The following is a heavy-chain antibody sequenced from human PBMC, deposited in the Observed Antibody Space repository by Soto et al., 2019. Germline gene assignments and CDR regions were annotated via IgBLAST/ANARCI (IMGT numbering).Heavy chain of an antibody. CDR2: ISYDGSNK. V-gene: IGHV3-30*03. J-gene: IGHJ4*02. CDR3: ARARFCTSTSCYHYFDF. CDR1: GFTFSSYG. D-gene: IGHD2-2*01. Sequence: SLRLSCAASGFTFSSYGMHWVRQAPGKGLEWVAVISYDGSNKYYADSVKGRFTISRDNSKNTLYLQMNSLRAEDTAVYYCARARFCTSTSCYHYFDFWGQG.